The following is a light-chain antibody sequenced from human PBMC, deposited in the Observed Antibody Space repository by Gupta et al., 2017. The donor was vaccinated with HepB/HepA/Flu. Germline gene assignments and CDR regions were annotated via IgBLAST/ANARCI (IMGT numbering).Light chain of an antibody. Sequence: IQLTQSPSSLSAAVGDRVAITCRASQSIDVYLNWYQQKPGKAPKLLIYAASSCHSGVSSRFSGSGSGTDFTLTSIMLQAEDFANYSWRQSYHTRTFGQGTKVDI. CDR3: RQSYHTRT. CDR2: AAS. CDR1: QSIDVY. J-gene: IGKJ1*01. V-gene: IGKV1-39*01.